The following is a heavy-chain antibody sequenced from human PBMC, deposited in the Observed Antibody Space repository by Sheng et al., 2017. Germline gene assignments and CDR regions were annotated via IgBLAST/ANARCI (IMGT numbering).Heavy chain of an antibody. J-gene: IGHJ3*02. CDR2: ISGSGGGT. CDR3: AKGRDYDSSGSYYAGAFDI. CDR1: GFTFRNYA. V-gene: IGHV3-23*01. Sequence: EVQLLESGGGLVQPGGSLRLSCAASGFTFRNYAMTWVRQAPGKGLEWVSSISGSGGGTHYADSVKGRFTISRDNSKNTLFLQMNSLRAEETAVYYCAKGRDYDSSGSYYAGAFDIWGQGTMVTVSS. D-gene: IGHD3-22*01.